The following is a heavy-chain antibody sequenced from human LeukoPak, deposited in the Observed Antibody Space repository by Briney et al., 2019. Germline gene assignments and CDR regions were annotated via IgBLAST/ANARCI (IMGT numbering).Heavy chain of an antibody. CDR2: IKSKTDGGTT. Sequence: GGSLRLSCAASGFTFSNAWMSWVRQAPGKGLEWVGRIKSKTDGGTTDYAAPVKGRFTISRDDSKNTLYLQMNSLKTEDTAVYYCARDRGYSYGYVNYNYYMDVWGKGTTVTISS. J-gene: IGHJ6*03. D-gene: IGHD5-18*01. CDR3: ARDRGYSYGYVNYNYYMDV. V-gene: IGHV3-15*01. CDR1: GFTFSNAW.